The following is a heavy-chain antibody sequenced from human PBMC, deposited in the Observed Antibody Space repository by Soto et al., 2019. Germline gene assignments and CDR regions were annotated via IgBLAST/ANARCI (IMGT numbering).Heavy chain of an antibody. V-gene: IGHV1-69*06. CDR3: ARGGYGEYSSSPARGPDAFDI. Sequence: SVKVSCKASGGTFSSYAISWVRQAPGQGLEWMGGIIPIFGTANYAQTFQGRVTITAAKSTSTAYMELSSLRSEDTAVYYCARGGYGEYSSSPARGPDAFDIWGQGTMVTVSS. J-gene: IGHJ3*02. CDR2: IIPIFGTA. D-gene: IGHD6-6*01. CDR1: GGTFSSYA.